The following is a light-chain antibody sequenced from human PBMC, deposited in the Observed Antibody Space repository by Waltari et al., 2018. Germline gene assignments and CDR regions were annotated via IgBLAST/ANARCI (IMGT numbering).Light chain of an antibody. Sequence: ELVLTQSPATLSLSPGERAPLSCRASQSVSSYLAWYQQKPGQAPRLLIYDASNRATGIPARFSGSGSGTDFTLTISSLEPEDFAVYYCQQRSNWPQLTFGGGTKVEIK. CDR3: QQRSNWPQLT. J-gene: IGKJ4*01. CDR1: QSVSSY. CDR2: DAS. V-gene: IGKV3-11*01.